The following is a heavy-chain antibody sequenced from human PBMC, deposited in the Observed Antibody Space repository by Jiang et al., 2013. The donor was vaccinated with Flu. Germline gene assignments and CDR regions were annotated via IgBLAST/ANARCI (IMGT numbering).Heavy chain of an antibody. J-gene: IGHJ6*02. CDR3: AKGVVPAAIRRNRVNYYYYGMDV. CDR2: ISGSGGST. V-gene: IGHV3-23*01. Sequence: LSCAASGFTFSSYAMSWVRQAPGKGLEWVSAISGSGGSTYYADSVKGRFTISRDNSKNTLYLQMNSLRAEDTAVYYCAKGVVPAAIRRNRVNYYYYGMDVWGQGTTVTVSS. D-gene: IGHD2-2*02. CDR1: GFTFSSYA.